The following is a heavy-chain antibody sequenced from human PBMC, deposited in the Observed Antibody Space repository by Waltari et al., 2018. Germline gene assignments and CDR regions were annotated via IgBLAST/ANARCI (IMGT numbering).Heavy chain of an antibody. CDR3: ARSKYSSGWLSAFDI. Sequence: EVQLVQSGAEVKKPGESLKISCKGSGYSFTSYWIGWVRQMPGKGLEWMGIIYPGDSDTRYSPSFQGQVTISADKSISTAYLQWSSLKASDTAMYYCARSKYSSGWLSAFDIWGQGTMVTVSS. CDR1: GYSFTSYW. D-gene: IGHD6-19*01. V-gene: IGHV5-51*03. CDR2: IYPGDSDT. J-gene: IGHJ3*02.